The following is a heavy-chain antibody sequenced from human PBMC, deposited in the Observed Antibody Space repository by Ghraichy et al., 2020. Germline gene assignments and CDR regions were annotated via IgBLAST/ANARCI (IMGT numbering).Heavy chain of an antibody. V-gene: IGHV2-5*02. Sequence: SAPTLVKPTQTLTLTCAISLSSTVGVGWIRQPPGKALEWLALIYWDDDKRYSPSLKSRLTVTKDTSKDQVVLTMTNMDPLDTATYYCAHTTVGATRNDPFDIWHQGTLVTVSS. CDR2: IYWDDDK. CDR1: LSSTVG. J-gene: IGHJ3*02. D-gene: IGHD1-26*01. CDR3: AHTTVGATRNDPFDI.